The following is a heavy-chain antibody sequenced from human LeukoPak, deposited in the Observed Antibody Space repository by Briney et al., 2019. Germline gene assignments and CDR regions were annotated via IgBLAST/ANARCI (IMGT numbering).Heavy chain of an antibody. J-gene: IGHJ5*02. D-gene: IGHD2-2*01. V-gene: IGHV4-30-2*01. CDR1: GGSISSGGYS. CDR2: IYHSGST. Sequence: SETLSLTCAVSGGSISSGGYSWSWIRQPPGKGLEWIGYIYHSGSTYYNPSLKSRVTISVDTSKNQFSLKLSSVTAADTAVYYCARVEYDIVVVPAAPGLNWFDPWGQGTLVTVSS. CDR3: ARVEYDIVVVPAAPGLNWFDP.